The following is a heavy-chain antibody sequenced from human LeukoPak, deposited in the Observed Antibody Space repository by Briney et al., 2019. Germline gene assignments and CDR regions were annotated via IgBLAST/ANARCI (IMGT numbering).Heavy chain of an antibody. D-gene: IGHD6-19*01. CDR1: GFTFSTYS. CDR3: ARWAAVAGTRFDY. Sequence: GGSLRLSCAASGFTFSTYSMNWVRQGPGGGLEWVSYISSTSYTIYYADFVKGRFTISRDNAKNSLFLQMNSLRDEDTAVYYCARWAAVAGTRFDYWGQGTLVTVSS. J-gene: IGHJ4*02. V-gene: IGHV3-48*02. CDR2: ISSTSYTI.